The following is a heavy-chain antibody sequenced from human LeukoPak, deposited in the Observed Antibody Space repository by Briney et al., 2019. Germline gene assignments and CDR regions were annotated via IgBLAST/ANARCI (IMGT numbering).Heavy chain of an antibody. D-gene: IGHD5-18*01. Sequence: GGSLRLSCAASGFTFSTYAMTWVRQAPGKGLEWVSLISGTGGSTYYADSVKGRFTISRDNSKNTLYLQMNSLRAEDTAVYYCARDLSGVTGYTYGRGIDYWGQGTLVTVSS. CDR3: ARDLSGVTGYTYGRGIDY. CDR1: GFTFSTYA. J-gene: IGHJ4*02. V-gene: IGHV3-23*01. CDR2: ISGTGGST.